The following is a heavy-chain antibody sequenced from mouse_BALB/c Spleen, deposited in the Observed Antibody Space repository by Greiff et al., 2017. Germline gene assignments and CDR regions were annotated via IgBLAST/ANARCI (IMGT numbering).Heavy chain of an antibody. V-gene: IGHV1S56*01. Sequence: QVQLQQSGPELVKPGASVRISCKASGYTFTSYYIHWVKQRPGQGLEWIGWIYPGNVNTKYNEKFKGKATLTADKSSSTAYMQLSSLTSEDSAVYFCARDDGYHYAMDYWGQGTSVTVSS. CDR1: GYTFTSYY. CDR2: IYPGNVNT. J-gene: IGHJ4*01. D-gene: IGHD2-3*01. CDR3: ARDDGYHYAMDY.